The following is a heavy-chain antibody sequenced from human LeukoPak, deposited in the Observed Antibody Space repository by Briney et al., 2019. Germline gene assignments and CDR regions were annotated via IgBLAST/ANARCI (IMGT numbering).Heavy chain of an antibody. V-gene: IGHV5-51*01. Sequence: GESLKISCKGSGYSFTSYWIGWVRQMPGKGLEWMGSIYPGDSDTRYSPSFQGQVTISADKSISTAYLQWSSLKASDTAMYYCARHCSGGSCYLGYGMDVWGQGTTVTVSS. CDR1: GYSFTSYW. D-gene: IGHD2-15*01. CDR2: IYPGDSDT. CDR3: ARHCSGGSCYLGYGMDV. J-gene: IGHJ6*02.